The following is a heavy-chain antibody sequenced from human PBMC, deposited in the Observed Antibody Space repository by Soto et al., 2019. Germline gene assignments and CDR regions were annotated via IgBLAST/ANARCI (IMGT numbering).Heavy chain of an antibody. Sequence: QLQLQESGPGLVKPSETLSLTCTVSGDSISNNNFYWGWIRQPPGKGLEWIGSIYYSGSTYYNPSLKSRVTISVDTSNNQLALKLSSVTAADTAVYYCARHYGYYSHYMHVWTKGTTVTVSS. CDR2: IYYSGST. V-gene: IGHV4-39*01. D-gene: IGHD3-10*01. J-gene: IGHJ6*03. CDR3: ARHYGYYSHYMHV. CDR1: GDSISNNNFY.